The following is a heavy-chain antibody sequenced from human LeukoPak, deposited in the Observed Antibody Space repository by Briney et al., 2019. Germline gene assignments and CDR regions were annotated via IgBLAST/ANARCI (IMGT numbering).Heavy chain of an antibody. Sequence: GGSLRLSCAASGFTVSSNYMCWGRKAPGKVLGWVSVIYSGGSIYYADSVKGRFTISRDDSKNTLYLQMNSLRAEDTAVYYCARWRLRSGDAFDIWGQGTMVTVSS. CDR3: ARWRLRSGDAFDI. V-gene: IGHV3-53*01. CDR2: IYSGGSI. D-gene: IGHD3-10*01. CDR1: GFTVSSNY. J-gene: IGHJ3*02.